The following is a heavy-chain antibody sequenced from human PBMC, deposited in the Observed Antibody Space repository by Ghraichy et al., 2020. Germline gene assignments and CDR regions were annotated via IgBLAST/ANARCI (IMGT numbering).Heavy chain of an antibody. J-gene: IGHJ6*02. CDR3: ARSILRYYGSGSYRYYYYGMDV. CDR2: INHSGST. V-gene: IGHV4-34*01. Sequence: SETLSLTCAVYGGSFSGYYWSWIRQPPGKGLEWIGEINHSGSTNYNPSLKSRVTISVDTSKNQFSLKLSSVTAADTAVYYCARSILRYYGSGSYRYYYYGMDVWGQGTTVTVSS. D-gene: IGHD3-10*01. CDR1: GGSFSGYY.